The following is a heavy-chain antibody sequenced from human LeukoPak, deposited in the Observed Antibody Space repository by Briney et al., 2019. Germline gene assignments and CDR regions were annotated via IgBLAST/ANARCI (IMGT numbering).Heavy chain of an antibody. CDR2: ISYDGSNK. J-gene: IGHJ4*02. D-gene: IGHD6-19*01. CDR1: GFTFSSYG. CDR3: AKDAAVAGTTTFGY. V-gene: IGHV3-30*18. Sequence: GRSLRLSCAASGFTFSSYGMHWVRQAPGKGLEWVAVISYDGSNKYYADSVKGRFTISRDNSKNTLYLQMNSLRAEDTAVYYCAKDAAVAGTTTFGYWAQGTRVTVSS.